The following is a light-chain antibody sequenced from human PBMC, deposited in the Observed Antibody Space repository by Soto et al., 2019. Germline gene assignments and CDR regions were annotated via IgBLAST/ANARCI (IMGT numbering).Light chain of an antibody. CDR3: AAWDDSLSGRV. J-gene: IGLJ3*02. V-gene: IGLV1-47*01. CDR2: RNN. CDR1: SSNIGSNY. Sequence: QSVPTQPPSASGTPGQRVTISCSGSSSNIGSNYVYWYQQVPGTAPKLLIYRNNQRPSGVPDRFSGSKSGTSASLAISGLRSEGEADYYCAAWDDSLSGRVFGGGSKLTVL.